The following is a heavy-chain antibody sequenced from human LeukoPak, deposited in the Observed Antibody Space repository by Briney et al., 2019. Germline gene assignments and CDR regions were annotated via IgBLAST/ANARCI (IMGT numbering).Heavy chain of an antibody. CDR3: ARDVTYYYDSSGYRLNY. Sequence: GGSLRLSCAASGFTFSSYAMSWVRQAPGKGLEWVSAISGSGGSTYYADSVKGRFTISRDNSKNSLYLQMNSLRAEDTAVYYCARDVTYYYDSSGYRLNYWGQGTLVTVSS. D-gene: IGHD3-22*01. V-gene: IGHV3-23*01. CDR1: GFTFSSYA. CDR2: ISGSGGST. J-gene: IGHJ4*02.